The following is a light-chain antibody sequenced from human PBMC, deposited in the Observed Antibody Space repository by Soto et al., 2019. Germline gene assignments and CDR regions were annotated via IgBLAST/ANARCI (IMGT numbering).Light chain of an antibody. CDR1: QSISSW. Sequence: DIQMTQSPSTLSASVGERVTITCRASQSISSWLAWYQQKPGKAPKLLIYHASSLESGVPSRFSGSGSGTDFTLTISSLQPDDFATYYCQQYNSYRTFGQGTKVDIK. CDR3: QQYNSYRT. J-gene: IGKJ1*01. CDR2: HAS. V-gene: IGKV1-5*01.